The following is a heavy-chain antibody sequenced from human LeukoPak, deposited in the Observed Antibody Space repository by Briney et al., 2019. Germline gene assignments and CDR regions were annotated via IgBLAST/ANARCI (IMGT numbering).Heavy chain of an antibody. CDR2: TNQDGSEK. J-gene: IGHJ3*02. CDR3: ARDRGYSTFDM. Sequence: HPGGSLRLSCAASGFTFSSYAMSWVRQAPGKGLEWVANTNQDGSEKNYVDSVKGRLTISRDNAKNSLCLQMNSLRAEDTAVYYCARDRGYSTFDMWGQGTMVTVSS. V-gene: IGHV3-7*05. D-gene: IGHD5-18*01. CDR1: GFTFSSYA.